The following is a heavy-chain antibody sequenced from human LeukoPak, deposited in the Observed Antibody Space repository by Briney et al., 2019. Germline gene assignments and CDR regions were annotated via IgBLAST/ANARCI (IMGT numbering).Heavy chain of an antibody. V-gene: IGHV1-18*01. Sequence: ASVKVSCKASGYTFTSYGISWVRQAPGQALGWRGWISAYNGNTNYAQKLQGRVTMTTDTSTSTAYMELRSLRSDDTAVYYCARRIYDFWSGYYLDYWGQGTLVTVSS. J-gene: IGHJ4*02. CDR2: ISAYNGNT. CDR1: GYTFTSYG. D-gene: IGHD3-3*01. CDR3: ARRIYDFWSGYYLDY.